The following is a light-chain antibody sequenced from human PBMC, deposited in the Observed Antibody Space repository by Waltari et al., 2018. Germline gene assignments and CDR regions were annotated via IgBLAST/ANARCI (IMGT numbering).Light chain of an antibody. V-gene: IGKV1-33*01. CDR1: QDISNY. CDR2: DVS. CDR3: QQYEDVPYT. Sequence: DIQMTQSPSSLSASVGDRVTITCQASQDISNYLNWYQQRPGKAPKLLIYDVSNLESGVPSRFSGGGSGTDCSFTISSLQSEDIATYYCQQYEDVPYTFGQGTKLMIK. J-gene: IGKJ2*01.